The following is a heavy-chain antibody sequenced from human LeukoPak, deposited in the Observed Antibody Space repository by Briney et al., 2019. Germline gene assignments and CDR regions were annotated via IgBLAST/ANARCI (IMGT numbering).Heavy chain of an antibody. D-gene: IGHD1-1*01. CDR3: ARELEGGTGFDY. CDR1: GGSISSGGYY. V-gene: IGHV4-31*03. J-gene: IGHJ4*02. Sequence: PPETLSLTCTVSGGSISSGGYYWSWIRQHPGKGLEWIGYIYYSGSTYYNPSLKSRVTISVDTSKNQFSLKLSSVTAADTAVYYCARELEGGTGFDYWGQGTLVTVSS. CDR2: IYYSGST.